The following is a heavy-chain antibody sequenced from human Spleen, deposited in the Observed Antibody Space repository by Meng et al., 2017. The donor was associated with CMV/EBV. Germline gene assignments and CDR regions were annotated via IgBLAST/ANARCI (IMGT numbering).Heavy chain of an antibody. J-gene: IGHJ6*02. CDR1: GFTFSPYA. Sequence: GGSLRLSCAASGFTFSPYAMNWVRQAPGKGLEWVSSISTSSAFIYYADSVKGRFTISRDNAKNSLHLQMNSLRAEDTAVYYCARVQVRVRAFIKPPIYYYGMDVWGQGTTVTVSS. CDR3: ARVQVRVRAFIKPPIYYYGMDV. CDR2: ISTSSAFI. D-gene: IGHD3-10*01. V-gene: IGHV3-21*01.